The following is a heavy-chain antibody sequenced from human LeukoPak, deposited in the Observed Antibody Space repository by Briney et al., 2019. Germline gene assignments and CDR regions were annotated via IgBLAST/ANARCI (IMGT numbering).Heavy chain of an antibody. D-gene: IGHD6-19*01. V-gene: IGHV4-59*01. CDR1: GGSISSYH. CDR3: ARETLYSSGWYLRWFDP. Sequence: SETLSLTCTVSGGSISSYHWSWIRQPPGKGLQWIGFIYSSGSTNYNPSLKSRVTISVDTSKNQFSLKLSSVTAADTAVYYCARETLYSSGWYLRWFDPWGQGTLVTVSS. CDR2: IYSSGST. J-gene: IGHJ5*02.